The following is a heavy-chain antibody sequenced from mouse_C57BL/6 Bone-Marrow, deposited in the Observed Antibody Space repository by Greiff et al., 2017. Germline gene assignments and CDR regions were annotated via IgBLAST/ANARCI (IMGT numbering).Heavy chain of an antibody. V-gene: IGHV5-6*01. CDR1: GFTFSSYG. D-gene: IGHD1-1*01. Sequence: EVQLQESGGDLVKPGGSLKLSCAASGFTFSSYGMSWVRQTPDKRLEWVATISSGGSYTYYPDSVKGRFTISRDNAKNTLYLQLSSLKSEDTAMYYCARPITTVVANYAMDYGGQGTSVTVSS. J-gene: IGHJ4*01. CDR3: ARPITTVVANYAMDY. CDR2: ISSGGSYT.